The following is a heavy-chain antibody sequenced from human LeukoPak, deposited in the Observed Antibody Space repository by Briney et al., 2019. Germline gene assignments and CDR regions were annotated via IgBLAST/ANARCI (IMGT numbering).Heavy chain of an antibody. D-gene: IGHD3-10*01. Sequence: ASVKVSCKASGYTFTGCYMHWVRQAPGQGLEWMGWINPNSGGTNYAQKFQGRVTMTRDTSISTAYMELSRLRSDDTAVYYCARVTMVRGVPYYYYMDVWGKGTTVTISS. J-gene: IGHJ6*03. CDR3: ARVTMVRGVPYYYYMDV. V-gene: IGHV1-2*02. CDR2: INPNSGGT. CDR1: GYTFTGCY.